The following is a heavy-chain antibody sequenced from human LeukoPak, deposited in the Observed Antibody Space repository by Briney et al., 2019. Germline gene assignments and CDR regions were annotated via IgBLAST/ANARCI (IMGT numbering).Heavy chain of an antibody. V-gene: IGHV4-59*01. CDR3: AREGRFHNYFDY. D-gene: IGHD3-3*01. Sequence: PSETLSLTCTVSGGSISSYYWSWIRQPPGKGLEWIGYIYYSGSTNYNPSLKSRVTISVDTSKNQFSLKLSSVTAEDTAVYYCAREGRFHNYFDYWGQGTLVTVSS. CDR1: GGSISSYY. J-gene: IGHJ4*02. CDR2: IYYSGST.